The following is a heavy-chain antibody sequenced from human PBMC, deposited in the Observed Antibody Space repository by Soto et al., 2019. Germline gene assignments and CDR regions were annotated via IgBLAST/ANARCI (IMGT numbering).Heavy chain of an antibody. CDR1: GGSISSYY. D-gene: IGHD5-18*01. V-gene: IGHV4-59*01. CDR3: ARVTNVDTAMVKFDWFDP. CDR2: IYYSGST. J-gene: IGHJ5*02. Sequence: SETLSLTCTVSGGSISSYYWSWIRQPPGKGLEWIGYIYYSGSTNYNPSLKSRVTISVDTSKNQFSLKLSSVTAADTAVYYCARVTNVDTAMVKFDWFDPWGQGTLVT.